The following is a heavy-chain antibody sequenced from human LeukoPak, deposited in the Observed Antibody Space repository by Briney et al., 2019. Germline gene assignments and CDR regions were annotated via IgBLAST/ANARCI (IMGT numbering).Heavy chain of an antibody. CDR2: IRGYNGNT. CDR1: VYTFTNYG. D-gene: IGHD1-26*01. CDR3: ARSLNYYSGNYQLYDY. V-gene: IGHV1-18*01. Sequence: GASVSASCTPSVYTFTNYGISWVRQAPGQGLEWMGWIRGYNGNTKYAQKFQGRVTMTTDTSTTTAYIELRSLRSDDTAVYYCARSLNYYSGNYQLYDYWGQGTLVTVSS. J-gene: IGHJ4*02.